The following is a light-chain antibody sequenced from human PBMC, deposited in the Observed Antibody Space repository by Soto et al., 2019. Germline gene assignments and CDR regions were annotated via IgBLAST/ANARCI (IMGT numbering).Light chain of an antibody. CDR1: QSVSSAY. CDR2: GAS. J-gene: IGKJ2*01. V-gene: IGKV3-20*01. CDR3: QQSGSSFYT. Sequence: EIVLTQSPGTLSLSPGERATLSCRASQSVSSAYLAWYQQIPGQAPRHLIYGASSRATGIQDRFSGSGSGTDFTLTISGLEPEDFAVYYCQQSGSSFYTFGRGTKLEIK.